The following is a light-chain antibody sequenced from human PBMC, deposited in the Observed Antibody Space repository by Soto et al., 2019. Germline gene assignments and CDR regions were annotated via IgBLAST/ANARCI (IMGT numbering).Light chain of an antibody. Sequence: EIVMTQSPATLSLSPGERATLSCRASQSVSTTLAWYQQKPGQAPRLLLYGASTRATGIPARFSGSGSGTEFTLTISSLQSEDFAVYYCQQYNNWPPVDTFGQGTKLEIK. V-gene: IGKV3-15*01. J-gene: IGKJ2*01. CDR2: GAS. CDR3: QQYNNWPPVDT. CDR1: QSVSTT.